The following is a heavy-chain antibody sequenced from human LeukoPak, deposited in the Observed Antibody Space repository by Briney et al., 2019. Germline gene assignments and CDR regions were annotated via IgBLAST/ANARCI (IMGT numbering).Heavy chain of an antibody. CDR2: IYYSGST. J-gene: IGHJ3*02. Sequence: SETLSLTCTVSGGSISTYYWSWIRQPPGKGLEWIGYIYYSGSTDYNPSLTSRVTISVDTSKNQFSLKLTSVTAADTAVYYCARGSPGSFDIWGQGTVVTVSS. V-gene: IGHV4-59*01. CDR3: ARGSPGSFDI. CDR1: GGSISTYY.